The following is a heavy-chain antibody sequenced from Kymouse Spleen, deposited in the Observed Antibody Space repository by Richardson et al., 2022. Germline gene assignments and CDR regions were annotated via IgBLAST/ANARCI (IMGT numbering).Heavy chain of an antibody. CDR2: ISYDGSNK. Sequence: QVQLVESGGGVVQPGRSLRLSCAASGFTFSSYGMHWVRQAPGKGLEWVAVISYDGSNKYYADSVKGRFTISRDNSKNTLYLQMNSLRAEDTAVYYCAKGSDSSSWYEYYYYGMDVWGQGTTVTVSS. CDR3: AKGSDSSSWYEYYYYGMDV. J-gene: IGHJ6*02. V-gene: IGHV3-30*18. CDR1: GFTFSSYG. D-gene: IGHD6-13*01.